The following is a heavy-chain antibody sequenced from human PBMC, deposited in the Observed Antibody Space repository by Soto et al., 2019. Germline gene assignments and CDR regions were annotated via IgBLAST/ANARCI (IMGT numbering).Heavy chain of an antibody. CDR1: GYTFTSYA. V-gene: IGHV1-3*01. CDR2: INAGNGNT. D-gene: IGHD2-2*01. J-gene: IGHJ6*02. CDR3: VREVGACSSTSPYVGCYGMGV. Sequence: QVQLVQSGAAVTKPGASVKASCKASGYTFTSYAMHWVRQAPGQRLEWMGWINAGNGNTKYSQKFQGRVTITRDTSARIAYMEQSSLRSEDTAVDYCVREVGACSSTSPYVGCYGMGVCCQGPTVTVSS.